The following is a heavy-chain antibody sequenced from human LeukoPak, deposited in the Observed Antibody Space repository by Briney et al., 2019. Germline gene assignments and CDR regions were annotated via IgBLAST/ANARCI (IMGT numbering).Heavy chain of an antibody. V-gene: IGHV4-34*01. D-gene: IGHD6-19*01. J-gene: IGHJ4*02. CDR2: INHSGST. CDR1: GGSFSGYY. CDR3: ARILPRSVKQWQPFEY. Sequence: SETLSLTCAVYGGSFSGYYWSWIRQPPGKGLEWIGEINHSGSTSYNPSLKSRVTISVDTSKNQFSLKLSSVTAADTAVYYCARILPRSVKQWQPFEYWGQGTLVTVSS.